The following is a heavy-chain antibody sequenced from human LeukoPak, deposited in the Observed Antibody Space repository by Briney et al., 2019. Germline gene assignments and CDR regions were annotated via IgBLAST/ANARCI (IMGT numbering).Heavy chain of an antibody. Sequence: KSRGSLRLSCAASGFTFSDHYMSWIRQAPGKGLYWVSYISSGGSTIYYADPVRGRFTISRDNAKKSLYLQMNSLRAEDTAVYYCARVSCSRTSCPYGIYFDYWGQGTLVTVSS. CDR1: GFTFSDHY. CDR3: ARVSCSRTSCPYGIYFDY. J-gene: IGHJ4*02. V-gene: IGHV3-11*04. CDR2: ISSGGSTI. D-gene: IGHD2-2*01.